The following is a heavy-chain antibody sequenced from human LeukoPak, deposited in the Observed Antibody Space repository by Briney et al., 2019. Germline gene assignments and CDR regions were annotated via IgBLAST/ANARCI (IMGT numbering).Heavy chain of an antibody. J-gene: IGHJ4*02. D-gene: IGHD3-16*01. Sequence: GGSLRLSCDASGFSISDYYMSWIRQSPGKGLEWISYIASGGASTNYADSVRGRFTISRDKARNSVALQLNSLRAEDTAVYYCTRQRRGTYYAFDSWGQGTLVTVSS. V-gene: IGHV3-11*01. CDR3: TRQRRGTYYAFDS. CDR2: IASGGAST. CDR1: GFSISDYY.